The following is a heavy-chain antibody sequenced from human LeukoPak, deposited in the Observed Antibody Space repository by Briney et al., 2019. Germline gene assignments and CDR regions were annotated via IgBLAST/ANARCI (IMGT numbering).Heavy chain of an antibody. CDR3: ARRRNYGAGSLFDY. CDR2: IFYSGST. Sequence: SETLSLTCTVSGGSISSGDYYWSWIRQPPGKGLEWIAYIFYSGSTYYNPSLKSRVTISVDTSKNQFSLKLTSVTAADTAVYYCARRRNYGAGSLFDYWGQGTLVTVSS. J-gene: IGHJ4*02. V-gene: IGHV4-30-4*02. CDR1: GGSISSGDYY. D-gene: IGHD3-10*01.